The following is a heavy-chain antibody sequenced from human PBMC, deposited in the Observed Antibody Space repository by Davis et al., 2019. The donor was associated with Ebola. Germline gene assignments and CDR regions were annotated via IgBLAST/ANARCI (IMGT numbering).Heavy chain of an antibody. CDR1: GGSISSYY. D-gene: IGHD6-19*01. J-gene: IGHJ4*02. CDR2: IYYSGST. V-gene: IGHV4-39*01. Sequence: SETLSLTCTVSGGSISSYYWSWIRQPPGKGLEWIGSIYYSGSTYYNPSLKSRVTISVDTSKNQFSLKLSSVTAADTAVYYCARGHHSSGWYGAIDFWGQGTLVTVSS. CDR3: ARGHHSSGWYGAIDF.